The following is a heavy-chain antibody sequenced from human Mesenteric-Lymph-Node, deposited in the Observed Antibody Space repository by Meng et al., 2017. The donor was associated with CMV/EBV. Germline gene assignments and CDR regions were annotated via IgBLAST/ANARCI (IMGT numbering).Heavy chain of an antibody. Sequence: GGSLRLSCAAPGFIFSSYAMNWVRQAAGKGLEWVSTISSSSDYMYYAASVNGRFTISRDNAKDALYLQMNSLRAEDTAVYYCARGPYCSSSTCLGRYYYGMDVWGQGTTVTVSS. CDR1: GFIFSSYA. J-gene: IGHJ6*02. V-gene: IGHV3-21*01. CDR2: ISSSSDYM. D-gene: IGHD2-2*01. CDR3: ARGPYCSSSTCLGRYYYGMDV.